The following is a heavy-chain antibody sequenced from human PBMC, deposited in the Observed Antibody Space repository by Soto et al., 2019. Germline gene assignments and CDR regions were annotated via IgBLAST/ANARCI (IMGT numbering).Heavy chain of an antibody. D-gene: IGHD4-17*01. V-gene: IGHV3-48*01. J-gene: IGHJ3*02. CDR3: ARVDELRSPHAFDI. Sequence: GGSLRLSCAASGFTFGSYSMNWVRQAPGKGLEWVSYISSSSCTIYYADSVKGRFTISRDNAKNSLYLQMNSLRAEDTAVYYCARVDELRSPHAFDIWGQGTMVTFSS. CDR1: GFTFGSYS. CDR2: ISSSSCTI.